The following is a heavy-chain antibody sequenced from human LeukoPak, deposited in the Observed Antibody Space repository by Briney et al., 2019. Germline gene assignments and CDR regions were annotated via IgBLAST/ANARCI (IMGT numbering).Heavy chain of an antibody. Sequence: PGGSLRLSCAASGLTFSSYSMNWVRQAPGKGLEWVSSISSSSSYIYYADSVKGRFTISRDNAKKSLYLQMNSLRAEDTAVYYCARWDDSSGYYPYYFDYWGQGTLVTVSS. J-gene: IGHJ4*02. CDR1: GLTFSSYS. D-gene: IGHD3-22*01. CDR3: ARWDDSSGYYPYYFDY. V-gene: IGHV3-21*01. CDR2: ISSSSSYI.